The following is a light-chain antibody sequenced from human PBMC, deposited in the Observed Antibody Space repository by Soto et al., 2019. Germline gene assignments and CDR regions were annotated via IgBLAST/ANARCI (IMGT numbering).Light chain of an antibody. CDR3: QQSYSTPIT. V-gene: IGKV1-39*01. CDR2: AAS. CDR1: QTITSY. Sequence: DIQMTQSPSSLSASVGDRVTITCRASQTITSYLNWYQQKPGKAPKSLIYAASNLQSGVPSRFSGSGSGTDFTLTISSLQPEDFATYYCQQSYSTPITFGQGTRLEMK. J-gene: IGKJ5*01.